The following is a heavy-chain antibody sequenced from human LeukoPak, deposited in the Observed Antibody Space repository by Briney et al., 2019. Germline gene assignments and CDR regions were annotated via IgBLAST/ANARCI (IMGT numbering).Heavy chain of an antibody. CDR2: IGTAGDT. Sequence: GGSLRLSCAASGFTFSSYDMHWVRQATGKGLEWVSAIGTAGDTYYPGSVKGRFTISRENAKNSLYLQMNSLRAGDTAVYYCARTNYDILTGYLYYYYYYMDIWGKGTTVTVSS. CDR1: GFTFSSYD. J-gene: IGHJ6*03. V-gene: IGHV3-13*01. CDR3: ARTNYDILTGYLYYYYYYMDI. D-gene: IGHD3-9*01.